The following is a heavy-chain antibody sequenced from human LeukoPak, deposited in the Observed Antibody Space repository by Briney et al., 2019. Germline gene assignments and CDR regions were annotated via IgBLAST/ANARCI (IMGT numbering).Heavy chain of an antibody. V-gene: IGHV3-53*01. D-gene: IGHD1-26*01. CDR3: ARQVGATAVAADWFDP. CDR1: GFTVSSNY. Sequence: GGSLRLSCAASGFTVSSNYMSWVRQVPGKGLEWVSVIYSGGDTYYADSVKGRFTISRDNFKNTLYLQMNSLRAEDTAVYYCARQVGATAVAADWFDPWGQGTLVTVSS. J-gene: IGHJ5*02. CDR2: IYSGGDT.